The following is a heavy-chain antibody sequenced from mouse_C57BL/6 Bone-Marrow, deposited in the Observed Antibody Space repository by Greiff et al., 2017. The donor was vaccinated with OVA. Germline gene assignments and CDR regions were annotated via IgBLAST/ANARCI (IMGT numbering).Heavy chain of an antibody. Sequence: EVQLVESGGGLVQPGGSLKLSCAASGFTFSDFYMYWICQTPEKRLEWVAYISNGGGSTYYPDTVKGRFTISRDNAKNTLYLQMSRLKSEDTAMYYCARLDAMDYWGQGTSVTVSS. CDR1: GFTFSDFY. J-gene: IGHJ4*01. V-gene: IGHV5-12*01. CDR3: ARLDAMDY. CDR2: ISNGGGST.